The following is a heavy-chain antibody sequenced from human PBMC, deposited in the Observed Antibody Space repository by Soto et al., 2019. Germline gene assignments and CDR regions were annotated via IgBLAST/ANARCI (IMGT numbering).Heavy chain of an antibody. Sequence: ASVKVSCKASGYTFTSYGISWVRQAPGQGLEWMGWISAYNGNTNYAQKLQGRVTMTTDTSTSTAYMELRSLRSDDTAVYYCARDRFCSSTSCYHYYGMDVWSQGTTVTVSS. D-gene: IGHD2-2*01. V-gene: IGHV1-18*04. CDR3: ARDRFCSSTSCYHYYGMDV. CDR1: GYTFTSYG. J-gene: IGHJ6*02. CDR2: ISAYNGNT.